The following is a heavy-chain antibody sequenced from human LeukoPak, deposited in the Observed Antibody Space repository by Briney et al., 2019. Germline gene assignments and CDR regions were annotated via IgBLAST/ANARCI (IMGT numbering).Heavy chain of an antibody. Sequence: SETLSLTCTVSGGSISGYYWSWIRQPPGKGLEWIGYIYYSGNTNYNPSLKSRVTISVDTSKNQFSLKLSSVTAADTAVYYCARDEGSGSHPTNPLDYWGQGTLVTVSS. V-gene: IGHV4-59*12. CDR1: GGSISGYY. CDR3: ARDEGSGSHPTNPLDY. CDR2: IYYSGNT. J-gene: IGHJ4*02. D-gene: IGHD3-10*01.